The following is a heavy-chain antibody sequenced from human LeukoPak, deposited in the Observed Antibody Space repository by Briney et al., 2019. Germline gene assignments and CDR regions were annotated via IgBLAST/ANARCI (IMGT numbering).Heavy chain of an antibody. CDR2: IKQDGSLT. CDR1: GFTFSNYW. J-gene: IGHJ4*02. V-gene: IGHV3-7*01. CDR3: VRDTGGSGSYPDY. D-gene: IGHD1-26*01. Sequence: GGSLRLSCTASGFTFSNYWMTWVRQAPGKGLEWVANIKQDGSLTYFVDSVRGRFSISRDNAKNSVYLEANSLRAEDTAVYYCVRDTGGSGSYPDYWGQGTLVTVSA.